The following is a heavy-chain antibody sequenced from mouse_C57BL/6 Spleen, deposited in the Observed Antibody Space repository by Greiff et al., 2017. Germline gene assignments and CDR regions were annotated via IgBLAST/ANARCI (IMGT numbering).Heavy chain of an antibody. CDR1: GYTFTDYY. D-gene: IGHD1-1*01. Sequence: VKLVESGAELVKPGASVKISCKASGYTFTDYYINWVKQRPGQGLEWIGKIGPGSGSTYYNEKFKGKATLTADKSSSTAYVQLSSLTSEDSAVYFCARNPGITTVVANYFDYWGQGTTLTVSS. J-gene: IGHJ2*01. V-gene: IGHV1-77*01. CDR3: ARNPGITTVVANYFDY. CDR2: IGPGSGST.